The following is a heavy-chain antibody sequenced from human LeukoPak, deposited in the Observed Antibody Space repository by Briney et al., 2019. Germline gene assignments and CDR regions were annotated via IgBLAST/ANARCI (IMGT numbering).Heavy chain of an antibody. D-gene: IGHD2-15*01. Sequence: GGSLRLSCAASGFTVSAKYMSWVRQAPGKGLEWVSAISGSGGSTYYADSVKGRFTISRDNSKNTLYLQMNSLRAEDTAVYYCAKDPGCSGGSCYPRWFDPWGQGTLVTVSS. CDR2: ISGSGGST. CDR1: GFTVSAKY. V-gene: IGHV3-23*01. CDR3: AKDPGCSGGSCYPRWFDP. J-gene: IGHJ5*02.